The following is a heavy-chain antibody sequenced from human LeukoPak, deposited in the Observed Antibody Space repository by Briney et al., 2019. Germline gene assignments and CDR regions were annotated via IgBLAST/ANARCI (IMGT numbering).Heavy chain of an antibody. V-gene: IGHV3-43*01. J-gene: IGHJ4*02. CDR3: TKGSNTWPSLFDY. Sequence: GGSLRLSCAASGFNSEDYTMHWVRQTPGKGLEWVSLINWDGGSTYYADSVKGRFAISRDNNKNSLYLQMTSLRTEDTALYYCTKGSNTWPSLFDYWGQGTLVTVSS. D-gene: IGHD2-2*02. CDR2: INWDGGST. CDR1: GFNSEDYT.